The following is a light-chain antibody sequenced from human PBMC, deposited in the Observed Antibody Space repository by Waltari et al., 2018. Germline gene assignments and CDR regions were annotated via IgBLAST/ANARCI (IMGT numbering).Light chain of an antibody. Sequence: QSALTQPDSVSASPGQSITISCTGTSSDVGGYNYVSWYQQHPGKAPKLMIYEVSNRPSGVSNRFSGSKSGNTASLTISGLQAEDEADYYCSSYTSSSTLVFGTGTKVTVL. CDR2: EVS. CDR3: SSYTSSSTLV. CDR1: SSDVGGYNY. V-gene: IGLV2-14*01. J-gene: IGLJ1*01.